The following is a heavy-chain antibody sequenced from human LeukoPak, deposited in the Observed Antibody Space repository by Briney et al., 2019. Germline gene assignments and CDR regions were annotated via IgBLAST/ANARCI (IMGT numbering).Heavy chain of an antibody. CDR3: AKDIVVVPAAGGYFDN. V-gene: IGHV1-69*13. Sequence: ASVKVSCKASGGTFISYAISWVRQAPGQGLEWMGGIIPIFGTANYAQKFQGRVTITADESTSTAYMELSSLRSEDTAVYYCAKDIVVVPAAGGYFDNWGQGTLVTVSS. CDR2: IIPIFGTA. CDR1: GGTFISYA. J-gene: IGHJ4*02. D-gene: IGHD2-2*01.